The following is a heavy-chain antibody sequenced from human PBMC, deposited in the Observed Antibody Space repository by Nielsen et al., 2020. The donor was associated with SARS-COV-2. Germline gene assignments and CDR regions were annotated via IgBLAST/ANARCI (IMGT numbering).Heavy chain of an antibody. D-gene: IGHD5-12*01. J-gene: IGHJ4*02. CDR2: ISWNSGSI. CDR1: GFTFDDYA. V-gene: IGHV3-9*01. Sequence: GGSLRLSCAASGFTFDDYAMHWVRQAPGKGLEWVSGISWNSGSIGYADSVKGRFTISRDNAKNTLYLQMNSLRAEDTAVYYCAREGIVATIYLDYWGQGTLVTVSS. CDR3: AREGIVATIYLDY.